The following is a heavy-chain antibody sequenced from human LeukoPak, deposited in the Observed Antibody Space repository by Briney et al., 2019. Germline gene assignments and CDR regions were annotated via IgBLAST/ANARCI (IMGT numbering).Heavy chain of an antibody. D-gene: IGHD6-13*01. J-gene: IGHJ4*02. V-gene: IGHV3-7*01. CDR3: ARTAAGTFYDY. Sequence: QSGGSLRLSCAASGFTFSNSAMSWVRQAPGKGLEWVANIKQDGSEKYYVDSVKGRFTISRDNAKNSLYLQMNSLRAEDTAVYYCARTAAGTFYDYWGQGTLVTVSS. CDR1: GFTFSNSA. CDR2: IKQDGSEK.